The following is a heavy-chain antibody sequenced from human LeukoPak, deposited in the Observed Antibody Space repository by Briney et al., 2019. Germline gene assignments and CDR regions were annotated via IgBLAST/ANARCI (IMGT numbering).Heavy chain of an antibody. D-gene: IGHD2-2*03. V-gene: IGHV3-30-3*01. CDR1: GFTFSSYA. CDR2: ISYDGSNK. J-gene: IGHJ5*02. CDR3: ARDLGIVVVPAAPPGFWFDP. Sequence: GGSLRLSCAASGFTFSSYAMHWVRQAPGKGLEWVAVISYDGSNKYYADSVKGRFTISRDNSKNTLYLQMNSLRAEDTAVYYCARDLGIVVVPAAPPGFWFDPWGQGTLVTVSS.